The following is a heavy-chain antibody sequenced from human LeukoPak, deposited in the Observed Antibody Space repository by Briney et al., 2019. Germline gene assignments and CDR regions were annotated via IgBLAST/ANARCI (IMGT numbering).Heavy chain of an antibody. CDR3: ARDVGYYGMDV. CDR2: ISWNSGSI. CDR1: GFTFDDYA. V-gene: IGHV3-9*01. J-gene: IGHJ6*02. Sequence: GGSLRLSCAASGFTFDDYAMHWVRQAPGKGLEWVSGISWNSGSIGYADSVKGRFTISRDNAKNSLYLQMNSLRAEDTAVYYCARDVGYYGMDVWGQGTTVTVSS.